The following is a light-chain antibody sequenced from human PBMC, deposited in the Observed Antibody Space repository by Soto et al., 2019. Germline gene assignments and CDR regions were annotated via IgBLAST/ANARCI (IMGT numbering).Light chain of an antibody. CDR1: SSNIGSNS. J-gene: IGLJ3*02. CDR2: SNN. CDR3: AAWDDSLSGGV. Sequence: QSVLTQSPSASGTPGQRVTISCSGSSSNIGSNSVHWFQHLPGTAPKLLVYSNNQRPSGVPDRFSGSKSGTSVSLAISGLRSEDEGDYYCAAWDDSLSGGVFGGGTKLTVL. V-gene: IGLV1-47*01.